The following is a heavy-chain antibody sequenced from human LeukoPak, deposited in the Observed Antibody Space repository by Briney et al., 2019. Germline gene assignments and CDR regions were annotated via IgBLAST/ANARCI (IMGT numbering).Heavy chain of an antibody. CDR1: GFTFSSYA. CDR2: ISGSGGST. Sequence: PGGSLRLSCAASGFTFSSYAMSWVRQAPGKGLEWVSAISGSGGSTYYADSVKGRFTISRDNSKNSLYLQMNSLRTEDTAVYYCAAGDFWSGSFRGQGTLVTVSS. CDR3: AAGDFWSGSF. V-gene: IGHV3-23*01. D-gene: IGHD3-3*01. J-gene: IGHJ4*02.